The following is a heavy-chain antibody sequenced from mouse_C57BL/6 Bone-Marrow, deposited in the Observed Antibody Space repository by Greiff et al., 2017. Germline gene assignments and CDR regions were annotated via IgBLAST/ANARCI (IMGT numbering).Heavy chain of an antibody. V-gene: IGHV1-4*01. CDR2: INPSSGYT. J-gene: IGHJ3*01. D-gene: IGHD2-1*01. CDR3: ARWAYGNYVSWFAY. CDR1: GYTFTSYT. Sequence: LMESGAELARPGASVKMSCKASGYTFTSYTMHWVKQRPGQGLEWIGYINPSSGYTKYNQKFKDKATLTADKSSSTAYMQLSSLTSEDSAVYYCARWAYGNYVSWFAYWGQGTLVTVSA.